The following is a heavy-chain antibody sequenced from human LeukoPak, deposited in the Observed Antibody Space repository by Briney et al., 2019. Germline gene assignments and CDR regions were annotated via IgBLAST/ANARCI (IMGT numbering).Heavy chain of an antibody. J-gene: IGHJ6*03. CDR1: GFTFDDYG. D-gene: IGHD6-19*01. CDR2: INSDGSST. Sequence: GGSLRLSCAASGFTFDDYGLSWVRQAPGKGLVWVSRINSDGSSTSYADSVKGRFTISRDNAKNTLYLQMNSLRAEDTAVYYCARDHLSSGSSPDYYYYYMDVWGKGTTVTISS. V-gene: IGHV3-74*01. CDR3: ARDHLSSGSSPDYYYYYMDV.